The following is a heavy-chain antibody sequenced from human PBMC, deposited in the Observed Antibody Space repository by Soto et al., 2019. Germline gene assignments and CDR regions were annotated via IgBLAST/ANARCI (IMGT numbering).Heavy chain of an antibody. V-gene: IGHV4-59*01. D-gene: IGHD3-10*01. Sequence: TLSLTCSVSGASITTYYWSWIRQPPGKGLEWIGSISYSGSTKYNPSLESRVMTSLDTSKNQFSLRLTSVTAADTALYYCARDWDSSGLFDPWGQGALVTVSS. CDR1: GASITTYY. CDR2: ISYSGST. CDR3: ARDWDSSGLFDP. J-gene: IGHJ5*02.